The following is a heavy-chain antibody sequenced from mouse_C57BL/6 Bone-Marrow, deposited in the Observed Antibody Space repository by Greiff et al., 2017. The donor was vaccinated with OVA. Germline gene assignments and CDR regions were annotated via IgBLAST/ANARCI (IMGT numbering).Heavy chain of an antibody. CDR3: ARDHLYYAMDY. V-gene: IGHV5-4*01. CDR2: ISDGGSYT. Sequence: EVKLVESGGGLVKPGGSLKLSCAASGFTFSSYAMSWVRQTPEKRLEWVATISDGGSYTYYPDNVKGRFTISRDNAKNNLYLQMSHLKSEDTAMYYCARDHLYYAMDYWGQGTSVTVSS. J-gene: IGHJ4*01. CDR1: GFTFSSYA.